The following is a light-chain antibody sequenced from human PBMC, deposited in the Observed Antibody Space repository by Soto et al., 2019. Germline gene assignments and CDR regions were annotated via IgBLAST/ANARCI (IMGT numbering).Light chain of an antibody. V-gene: IGKV4-1*01. CDR3: QQYYSSPWT. Sequence: DVVMTQSPDSLTVSLGERATINFKPSQSLLYSTTNTNSLAWYQQNPGQPPKLLIYWASTRDPGVPDRFSGRGSGTDFTLTISSLQAEDVAVYYCQQYYSSPWTFGQGTKVDIK. CDR2: WAS. J-gene: IGKJ1*01. CDR1: QSLLYSTTNTNS.